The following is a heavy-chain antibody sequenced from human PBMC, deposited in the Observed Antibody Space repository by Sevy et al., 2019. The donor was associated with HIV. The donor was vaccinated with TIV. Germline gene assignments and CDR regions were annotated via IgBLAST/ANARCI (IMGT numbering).Heavy chain of an antibody. D-gene: IGHD3-16*01. CDR2: ISHDGSYQ. J-gene: IGHJ4*02. CDR1: RFTFSTYD. CDR3: AKGQGYDYIWGNERSEYYFDY. V-gene: IGHV3-30*18. Sequence: GESLKICCAASRFTFSTYDIHWVRQAPGKGLEWVAVISHDGSYQYYTDSVKGRLTISRDDSKNKAYLQMNSLRADDSGVYYCAKGQGYDYIWGNERSEYYFDYWGQGTLVTVSS.